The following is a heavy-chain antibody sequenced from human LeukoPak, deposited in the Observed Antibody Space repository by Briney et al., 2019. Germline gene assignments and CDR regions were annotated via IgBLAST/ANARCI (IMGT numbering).Heavy chain of an antibody. Sequence: PGGSLRLSCAASGFTFSSYAMHWVRQAPGKGLEWVAVISYDGSNKYYADSVKGRFTISRDNSKNTLYLQMNSLRAEDTAVYYCAKAESGELPDWGQGTLVTVSS. CDR3: AKAESGELPD. J-gene: IGHJ4*02. D-gene: IGHD1-26*01. CDR1: GFTFSSYA. CDR2: ISYDGSNK. V-gene: IGHV3-30-3*01.